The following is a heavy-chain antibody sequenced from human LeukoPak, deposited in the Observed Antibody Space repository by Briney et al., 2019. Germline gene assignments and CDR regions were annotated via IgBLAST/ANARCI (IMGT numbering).Heavy chain of an antibody. D-gene: IGHD6-19*01. V-gene: IGHV3-23*01. CDR2: ISANTGRT. CDR3: AKGDSSGWPYYFDY. Sequence: GGSLGLSCTASGFTFSNYAMTWVRQAPGKGLEWVSAISANTGRTCYADSVKGRFAVSRDNSKNTLYLQVSSLRVADTAVYYCAKGDSSGWPYYFDYWGQGALVTVSS. J-gene: IGHJ4*02. CDR1: GFTFSNYA.